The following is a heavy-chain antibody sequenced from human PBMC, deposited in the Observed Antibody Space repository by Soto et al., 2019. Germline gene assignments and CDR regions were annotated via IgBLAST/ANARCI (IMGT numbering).Heavy chain of an antibody. CDR2: IYHSGST. V-gene: IGHV4-30-2*01. CDR3: ARDWIC. Sequence: SETLSLTCAVSGGSISSCGYSWSWIRQPPGKGLEWIGYIYHSGSTNYNPSLKSRVTISVDTSKNQFSLKLSSVTAADTAVYYCARDWICWGQGTMVTVSS. J-gene: IGHJ3*01. D-gene: IGHD2-2*03. CDR1: GGSISSCGYS.